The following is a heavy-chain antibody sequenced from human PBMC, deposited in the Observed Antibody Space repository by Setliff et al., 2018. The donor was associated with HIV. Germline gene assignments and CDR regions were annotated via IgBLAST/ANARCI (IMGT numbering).Heavy chain of an antibody. Sequence: ASVKVSCKASGYNFNSHGITWVRQAPGRGLEWVGWSDYNGNTNYAQNFQGRVTMTTDTSTNTAYMDLRSLKSDDTAVYYCARDPTAPSITIFGVVGATYWFDPWGQGTQGTVSS. CDR3: ARDPTAPSITIFGVVGATYWFDP. CDR2: SDYNGNT. D-gene: IGHD3-3*01. CDR1: GYNFNSHG. J-gene: IGHJ5*02. V-gene: IGHV1-18*01.